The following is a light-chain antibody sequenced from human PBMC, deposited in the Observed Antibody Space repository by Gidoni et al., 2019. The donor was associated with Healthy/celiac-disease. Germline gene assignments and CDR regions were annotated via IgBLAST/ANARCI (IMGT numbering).Light chain of an antibody. CDR1: KLGEKY. J-gene: IGLJ2*01. CDR2: QDS. Sequence: SYELTQPPSVSVSPGQTASITCSGDKLGEKYACWYQQKPGQSTVLVIYQDSKRPSGIPERFSGSNSGNTATLTISGTQAMDEADYYCQAWDSSVVFGGGTKLTVL. V-gene: IGLV3-1*01. CDR3: QAWDSSVV.